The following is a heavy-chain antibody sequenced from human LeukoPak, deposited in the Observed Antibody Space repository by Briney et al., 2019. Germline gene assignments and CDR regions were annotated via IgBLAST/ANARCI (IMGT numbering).Heavy chain of an antibody. Sequence: PGGSLRLSCAASGFTFDDYAMHWVRQAPGKGLEGGSGISWNSGSIGYAASVKGRFTISRDNAKNSLYLQMNSLRAEDTALYYCAKGFRDYGDYEWYYFDYWGQGTLVTVSS. D-gene: IGHD4-17*01. V-gene: IGHV3-9*01. CDR2: ISWNSGSI. CDR1: GFTFDDYA. CDR3: AKGFRDYGDYEWYYFDY. J-gene: IGHJ4*02.